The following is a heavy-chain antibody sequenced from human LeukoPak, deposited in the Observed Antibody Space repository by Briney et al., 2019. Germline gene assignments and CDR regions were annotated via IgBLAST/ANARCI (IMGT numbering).Heavy chain of an antibody. J-gene: IGHJ3*02. Sequence: GGSLRLSCAASGFTFSTYAMSWVRQAPGKGLEWVSAISGSGGSTYYADSVMGRFTISRDNSKNTLYLQMNSLRAEDTAVYYCAKEYDILTGYYAFDIWGQGTMVTVSS. CDR3: AKEYDILTGYYAFDI. CDR1: GFTFSTYA. CDR2: ISGSGGST. D-gene: IGHD3-9*01. V-gene: IGHV3-23*01.